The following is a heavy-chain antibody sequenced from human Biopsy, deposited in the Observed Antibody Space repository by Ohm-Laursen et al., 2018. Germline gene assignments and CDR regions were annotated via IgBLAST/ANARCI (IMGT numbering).Heavy chain of an antibody. CDR2: NIPILGTG. CDR1: GGTFSNYG. Sequence: SVKVSCKAPGGTFSNYGVNWVRQAPGQGLEWLGGNIPILGTGNYAQKFQDRVTVAADTSTSTATMELRSLRSGDTAVYYCATKLTGYFHHWGQGTLVIVSS. D-gene: IGHD3-9*01. J-gene: IGHJ1*01. V-gene: IGHV1-69*06. CDR3: ATKLTGYFHH.